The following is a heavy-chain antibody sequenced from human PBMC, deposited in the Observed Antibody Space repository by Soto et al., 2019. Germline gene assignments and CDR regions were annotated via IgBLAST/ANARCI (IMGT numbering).Heavy chain of an antibody. V-gene: IGHV3-48*01. D-gene: IGHD3-22*01. Sequence: PGGSLRLSCAASGFTFRNYGMNWVRQAPGKGLEWVSYIGLGSSTKYYADSVEGRFTISRDNAKNSLYLQMNSLRAEDTAVYYCAKRQGMYYYDSSGYYHYDYWGQGTLVTVSS. CDR1: GFTFRNYG. CDR3: AKRQGMYYYDSSGYYHYDY. J-gene: IGHJ4*02. CDR2: IGLGSSTK.